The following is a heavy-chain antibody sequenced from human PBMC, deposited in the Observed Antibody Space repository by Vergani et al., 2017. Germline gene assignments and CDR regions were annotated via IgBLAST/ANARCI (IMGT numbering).Heavy chain of an antibody. V-gene: IGHV3-43*01. CDR2: ISWDGGST. CDR1: GFTFDDYT. Sequence: VQLVESGGVVVQPGGSLRLSCAASGFTFDDYTMHWVRQAPGKGLEWVSLISWDGGSTYYADTVKGRFTISRDNSKNSLYLQMNSLRTEDTALYYCAKSPLGDDYYYYYMDVWGKGP. J-gene: IGHJ6*03. CDR3: AKSPLGDDYYYYYMDV.